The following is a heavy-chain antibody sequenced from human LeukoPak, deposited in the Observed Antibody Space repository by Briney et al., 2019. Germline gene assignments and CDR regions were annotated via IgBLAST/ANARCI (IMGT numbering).Heavy chain of an antibody. D-gene: IGHD3-9*01. CDR3: ARQRVLTGYSPVGQHYFDD. Sequence: ASVKVSCKASGYIFTTYGISWVRQAPGQGLEWMGWISAYNADTNYAQNLQGRLTVTTDTSPSTAYMELRGLSFDDTAVYYCARQRVLTGYSPVGQHYFDDWGQGTLVIVSS. J-gene: IGHJ4*02. V-gene: IGHV1-18*01. CDR1: GYIFTTYG. CDR2: ISAYNADT.